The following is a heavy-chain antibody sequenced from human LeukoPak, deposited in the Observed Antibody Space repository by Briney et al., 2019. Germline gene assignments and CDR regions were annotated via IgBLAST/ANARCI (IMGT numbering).Heavy chain of an antibody. J-gene: IGHJ6*02. D-gene: IGHD5-18*01. CDR1: GFTFSSYS. CDR3: ARDGATAMVMNYYYYGMDV. V-gene: IGHV3-48*01. CDR2: ISSSSSTI. Sequence: GGSLRLSCAASGFTFSSYSMNWVRQAPGKGLEWVSYISSSSSTIYYADSVKGRFTISRDNAKNSLYLQMNSLRAEDTAVYYCARDGATAMVMNYYYYGMDVWGQGTTVTVSS.